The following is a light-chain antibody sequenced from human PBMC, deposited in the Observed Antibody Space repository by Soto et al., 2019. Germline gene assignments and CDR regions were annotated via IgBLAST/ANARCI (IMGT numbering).Light chain of an antibody. J-gene: IGKJ2*01. Sequence: EIGLTQSPGTQSLSPGERATLSCRASQSVSSSYLAWYQQKPGQAPRLLIYGASSRATGIPDRFSGSGSGTDFTLAISRLEPEDFAVYYCQQYGGSPYTFGQGTKLEL. CDR1: QSVSSSY. CDR3: QQYGGSPYT. CDR2: GAS. V-gene: IGKV3-20*01.